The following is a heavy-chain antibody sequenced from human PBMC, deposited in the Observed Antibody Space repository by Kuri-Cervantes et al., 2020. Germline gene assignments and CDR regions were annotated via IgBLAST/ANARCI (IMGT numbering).Heavy chain of an antibody. CDR3: ARRGYCSGGSCYGAYYFDY. V-gene: IGHV3-30*14. CDR2: ISYDGSNK. Sequence: GESLKISCAASGFTFSSYAMHWVRQAPGKGLEWVAVISYDGSNKYYADSVKGRFTISRENAKNSLYLQVNSLRAGDTAVYYCARRGYCSGGSCYGAYYFDYWGQGTLVTVSS. D-gene: IGHD2-15*01. CDR1: GFTFSSYA. J-gene: IGHJ4*02.